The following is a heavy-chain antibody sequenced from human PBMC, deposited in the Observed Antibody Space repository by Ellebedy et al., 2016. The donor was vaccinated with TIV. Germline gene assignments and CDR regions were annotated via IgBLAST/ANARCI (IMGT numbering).Heavy chain of an antibody. V-gene: IGHV4-61*01. CDR1: GVSVNSANYY. Sequence: MPGRSLRLSCTVSGVSVNSANYYWTWIRQPPGKGLEWIGYFYSSGSTDYKPSLKSRVAISVDTSKNQFSLKLSSVTAADTAVYFCSGAYGRATPKYWGQGTLVTVSS. CDR2: FYSSGST. CDR3: SGAYGRATPKY. D-gene: IGHD3-10*01. J-gene: IGHJ4*02.